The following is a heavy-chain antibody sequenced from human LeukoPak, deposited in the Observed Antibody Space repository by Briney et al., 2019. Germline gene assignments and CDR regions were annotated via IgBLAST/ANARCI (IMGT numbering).Heavy chain of an antibody. J-gene: IGHJ5*02. CDR3: ASSTVTTRNWFDP. Sequence: ASVKVSCKASGGTFISYAISWVRQAPGQGREWMGGIIPIFGTANYAQKFQGRVTITADKSTSTAYMELSSLRSEDTAVYYCASSTVTTRNWFDPWGQGTLVTVSS. D-gene: IGHD4-17*01. CDR1: GGTFISYA. V-gene: IGHV1-69*06. CDR2: IIPIFGTA.